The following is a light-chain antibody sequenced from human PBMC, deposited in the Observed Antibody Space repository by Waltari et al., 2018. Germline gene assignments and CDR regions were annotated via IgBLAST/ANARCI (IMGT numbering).Light chain of an antibody. CDR2: RVS. V-gene: IGKV2-30*01. CDR1: QSLVSSDGNTY. J-gene: IGKJ2*01. Sequence: DVVMTQSPLFLSVTLGKPASISCRSSQSLVSSDGNTYFNWFQQRPGQSPRHLIYRVSNRGSGVPERFSGSHSGNTATLTISGTQTVDEADYYCQAWDRDGAVFGDGTKL. CDR3: QAWDRDGAV.